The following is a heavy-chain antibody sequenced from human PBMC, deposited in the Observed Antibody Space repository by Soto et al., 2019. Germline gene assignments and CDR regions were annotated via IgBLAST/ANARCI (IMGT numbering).Heavy chain of an antibody. CDR2: IWYDGSNK. CDR1: GFTFISYG. J-gene: IGHJ4*02. V-gene: IGHV3-33*01. Sequence: GVSLRLSFAASGFTFISYGMHWFRQPPGKGLEWVAVIWYDGSNKYYADSVKGRFTISRDNSKNTLYLQMNSLRAEDTAVYYCARDLWRTNGVCCSLCDYWGQGTLFTVSS. D-gene: IGHD2-8*01. CDR3: ARDLWRTNGVCCSLCDY.